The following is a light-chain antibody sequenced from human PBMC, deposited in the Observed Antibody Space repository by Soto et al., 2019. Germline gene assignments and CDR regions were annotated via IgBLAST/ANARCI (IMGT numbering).Light chain of an antibody. Sequence: DIQVTQSRSTLSAAVGDSVTITYRASQNIRNLLAWYQQKPGKAPQPRIYDASTLKTGVPSRFSGSGSGSEFNFTITGLQPDDFATYFCQQYNTYATFGQGTRLEIK. V-gene: IGKV1-5*01. CDR2: DAS. CDR1: QNIRNL. J-gene: IGKJ5*01. CDR3: QQYNTYAT.